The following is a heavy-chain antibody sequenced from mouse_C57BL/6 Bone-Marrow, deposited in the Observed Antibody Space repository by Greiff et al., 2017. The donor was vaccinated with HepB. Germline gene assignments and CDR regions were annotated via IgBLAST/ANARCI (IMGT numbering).Heavy chain of an antibody. CDR1: GYTFTSYW. J-gene: IGHJ2*01. Sequence: VKLQQPGAELVRPGSSVKLSCKASGYTFTSYWMHWVKQRPIQGLEWIGNIDPSDSETHYNQKFKDKATLTVDKSSSTAYMQLSSLTSEDSAVYYCARGSKKDYWGQGTTLTVSS. D-gene: IGHD2-5*01. V-gene: IGHV1-52*01. CDR3: ARGSKKDY. CDR2: IDPSDSET.